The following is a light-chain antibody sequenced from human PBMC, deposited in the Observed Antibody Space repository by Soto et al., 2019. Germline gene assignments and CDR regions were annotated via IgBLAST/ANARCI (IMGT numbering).Light chain of an antibody. CDR1: SSNIGSNT. J-gene: IGLJ7*01. V-gene: IGLV1-44*01. Sequence: QSVLTQPPSASGTPGQRVTISCSGSSSNIGSNTVNWYQQIPGTAPKLLIYSNNQRPSGVPDRFSGSKSGTSAYLAISGLQSEDEADYYCAAWDDSLKGAVFGGGTQLTVL. CDR3: AAWDDSLKGAV. CDR2: SNN.